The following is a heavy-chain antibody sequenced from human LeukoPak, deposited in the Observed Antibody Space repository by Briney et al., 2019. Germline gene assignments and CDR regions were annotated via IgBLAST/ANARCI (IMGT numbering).Heavy chain of an antibody. V-gene: IGHV3-30-3*01. J-gene: IGHJ6*02. CDR1: GFTFSSYA. CDR2: ISYDGSNK. CDR3: ARPTTFGVVDGMDV. D-gene: IGHD3-3*01. Sequence: GGSLRLSCAASGFTFSSYAMHWVRQAPGKGLEWVAVISYDGSNKYYADSVKGRFTISRDNSKNTLYLQMNSLRAEDTAVYYCARPTTFGVVDGMDVWGQGTTVTVSS.